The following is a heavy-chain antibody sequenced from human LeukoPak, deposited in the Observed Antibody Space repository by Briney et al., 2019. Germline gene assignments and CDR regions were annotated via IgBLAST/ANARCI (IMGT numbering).Heavy chain of an antibody. CDR3: ARDLPYCGGGSCYSEVYFDY. J-gene: IGHJ4*02. D-gene: IGHD2-15*01. CDR2: IIPILGIA. Sequence: SVKVSCKASGGTFSSYAISWVRQAPGQGLEWMGRIIPILGIANYAQKFQGRVTITADKSTSTAYMELSSLRSEDTAVYYCARDLPYCGGGSCYSEVYFDYWGQGTLVTVSS. CDR1: GGTFSSYA. V-gene: IGHV1-69*04.